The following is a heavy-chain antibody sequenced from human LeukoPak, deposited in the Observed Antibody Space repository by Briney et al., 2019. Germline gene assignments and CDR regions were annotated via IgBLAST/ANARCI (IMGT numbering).Heavy chain of an antibody. CDR2: ISGSGDNT. V-gene: IGHV3-23*01. J-gene: IGHJ6*04. Sequence: PGGSLRLSCAASGFTFFDYGMTWVRQAPGKGLDLVSSISGSGDNTHYTDSVKGRFTVSRDNSKKKLYLQMNSLRAENTAVYYCARDRLLEDRDMDVWGKGTTVTISS. D-gene: IGHD1-1*01. CDR3: ARDRLLEDRDMDV. CDR1: GFTFFDYG.